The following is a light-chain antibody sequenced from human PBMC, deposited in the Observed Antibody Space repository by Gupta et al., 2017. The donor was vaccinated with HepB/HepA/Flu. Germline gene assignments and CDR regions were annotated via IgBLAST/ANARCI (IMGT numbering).Light chain of an antibody. CDR2: AAS. CDR1: QGIRNY. Sequence: DIQMTQSPSSLSASVGDRVTITCRASQGIRNYLAWYQQKPGKVPKLLIYAASTWQAGVPSRFSGSGCGTDXPLTISXRQQEDVAAYYYHKHNSHPPFTFGXGTKVDIK. CDR3: HKHNSHPPFT. V-gene: IGKV1-27*01. J-gene: IGKJ3*01.